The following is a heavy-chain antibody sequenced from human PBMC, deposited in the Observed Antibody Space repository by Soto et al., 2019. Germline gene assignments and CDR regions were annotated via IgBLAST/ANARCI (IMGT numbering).Heavy chain of an antibody. CDR2: ISGSGGST. D-gene: IGHD2-15*01. CDR3: ANHHGGSSHLKTYFDY. V-gene: IGHV3-23*01. Sequence: GSLRLSCAASGFTFSSYAMSWVRQAPGKGLEWVSAISGSGGSTYYADSVKGRFTISRDNSKNTLYLQVNSLRAEDTAVYYCANHHGGSSHLKTYFDYWGQGTLVTVSS. CDR1: GFTFSSYA. J-gene: IGHJ4*02.